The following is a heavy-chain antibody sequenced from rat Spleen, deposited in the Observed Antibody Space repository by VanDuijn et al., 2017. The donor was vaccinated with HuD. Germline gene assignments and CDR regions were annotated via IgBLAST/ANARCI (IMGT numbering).Heavy chain of an antibody. CDR2: ITSGDSNT. Sequence: EVQLVESGGGLVRPGRSLKLSCAASGFTFSNYDMAWVRQAPTRGLEWVATITSGDSNTYYPDSVKGRFTISRDNAKSTLYLQMDSLRSEDTATYYCTNAEFGVGWFASWGQGTLVTVSS. CDR3: TNAEFGVGWFAS. CDR1: GFTFSNYD. J-gene: IGHJ3*01. D-gene: IGHD4-3*01. V-gene: IGHV5-25*01.